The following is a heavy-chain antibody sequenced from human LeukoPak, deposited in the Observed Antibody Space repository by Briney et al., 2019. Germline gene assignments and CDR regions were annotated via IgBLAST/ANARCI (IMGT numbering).Heavy chain of an antibody. Sequence: QPGRSLRLSCEASGFTFSSYAMHWVRQAPGKGLEWVAIISHDGSNKYYADSVKGRFTISRDNSKNTLYLQMNSLGAEDTAVYYCAREESGISIFGVVIFWGQGTLVTVSS. D-gene: IGHD3-3*01. CDR2: ISHDGSNK. CDR1: GFTFSSYA. CDR3: AREESGISIFGVVIF. V-gene: IGHV3-30-3*01. J-gene: IGHJ4*02.